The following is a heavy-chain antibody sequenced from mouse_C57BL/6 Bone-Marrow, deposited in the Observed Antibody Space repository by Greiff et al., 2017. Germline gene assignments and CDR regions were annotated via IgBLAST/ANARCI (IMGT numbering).Heavy chain of an antibody. CDR3: ARRYDGSLFAY. V-gene: IGHV5-6*01. Sequence: EVQLVESGGDLVKPGGSLKLSCAASGFTFSSYGMSWVRQTPDKRLEWVATLSSGGSYTYYPDRVKGRFTISRDNAKNTLYLQMSSLKSEDTAMYYCARRYDGSLFAYWGQGTLVTVSA. J-gene: IGHJ3*01. CDR1: GFTFSSYG. D-gene: IGHD2-3*01. CDR2: LSSGGSYT.